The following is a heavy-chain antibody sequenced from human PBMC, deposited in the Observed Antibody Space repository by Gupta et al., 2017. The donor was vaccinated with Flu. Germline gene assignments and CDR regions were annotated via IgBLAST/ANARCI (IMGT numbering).Heavy chain of an antibody. J-gene: IGHJ6*03. CDR2: INHGGGT. V-gene: IGHV4-34*01. CDR3: ATTPGTNYYYYYMDV. Sequence: QVQLQQWGAGLLKPSETLSLTCAVSGGSFSGYYWSWIRQPPGKGLEWIGEINHGGGTNYNPSLKSRVTISMDTSKSQFSLNLNSVTAADTAVYYCATTPGTNYYYYYMDVWGKGTTVTVS. CDR1: GGSFSGYY.